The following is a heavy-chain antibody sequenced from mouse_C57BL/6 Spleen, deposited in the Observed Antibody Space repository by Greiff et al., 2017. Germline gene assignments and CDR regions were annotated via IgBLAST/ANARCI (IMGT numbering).Heavy chain of an antibody. CDR3: AIEDGYSFAY. CDR1: GYTFTSYW. CDR2: IHPNSGST. Sequence: VQLQQPGAELVKPGASVKLSCTASGYTFTSYWMHWVKQRPGQGLEWIGMIHPNSGSTNYNEKVKSKVTMTVDKASSTAYMQISSLTSEDTAVYYCAIEDGYSFAYWGQGTLVTVSA. D-gene: IGHD2-3*01. J-gene: IGHJ3*01. V-gene: IGHV1-64*01.